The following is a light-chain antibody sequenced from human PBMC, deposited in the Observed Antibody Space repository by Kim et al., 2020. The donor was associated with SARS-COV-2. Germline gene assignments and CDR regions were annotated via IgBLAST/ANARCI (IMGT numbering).Light chain of an antibody. Sequence: QSALTQPASVSGSPGQSITISCTGTNSDIGAYSLVSWYQQHPGRAPTLILYEVYKRPSGVSNRFSGSRSANTASLTISGLQAEDEAHYYCTSYTTATIVLFGGGTKLTVL. J-gene: IGLJ2*01. CDR3: TSYTTATIVL. CDR2: EVY. V-gene: IGLV2-14*01. CDR1: NSDIGAYSL.